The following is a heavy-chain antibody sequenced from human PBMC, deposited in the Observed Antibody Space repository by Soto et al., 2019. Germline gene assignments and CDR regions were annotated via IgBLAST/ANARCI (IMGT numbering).Heavy chain of an antibody. CDR2: IYNSGST. CDR1: GGSFSSGTYC. V-gene: IGHV4-61*01. Sequence: XETLYLTCTVSGGSFSSGTYCGNWIRHPPGKGLGWIGYIYNSGSTNYNPSLKSRVSISVDTSKNQFSLKLTSMTAADTAVYYCARTEKNYSDGGGYPVDSWGQGTLVTVSS. D-gene: IGHD3-22*01. J-gene: IGHJ4*02. CDR3: ARTEKNYSDGGGYPVDS.